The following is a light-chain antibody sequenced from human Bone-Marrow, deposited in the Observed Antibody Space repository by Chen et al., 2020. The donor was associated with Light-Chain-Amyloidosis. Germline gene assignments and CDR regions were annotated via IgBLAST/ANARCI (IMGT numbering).Light chain of an antibody. CDR1: ALPTTY. CDR3: QSYDTSLSGSV. CDR2: ADT. Sequence: SYELTQPPSLSLSPGQTASISCSGDALPTTYAYWYQQKSGQAPVLVIYADTKRPSGIPERFSGSRSGTSASLAISGLQAEDEADYYCQSYDTSLSGSVFGGGTKLTVL. J-gene: IGLJ2*01. V-gene: IGLV3-10*01.